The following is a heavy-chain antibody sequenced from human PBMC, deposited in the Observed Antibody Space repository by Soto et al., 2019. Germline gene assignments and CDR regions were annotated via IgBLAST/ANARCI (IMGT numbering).Heavy chain of an antibody. V-gene: IGHV1-8*01. CDR3: ARRAETNGWNGFGADKYYFDF. D-gene: IGHD1-1*01. J-gene: IGHJ4*02. CDR2: MNPNTGNS. Sequence: ASVKVSCKASGYTFTSYDTYWVRQATGQGLEWMGWMNPNTGNSGYAQKFQGRVTMTSDTSISTAHMELSSLRSEDTAVYYCARRAETNGWNGFGADKYYFDFWGQGTLVTVSS. CDR1: GYTFTSYD.